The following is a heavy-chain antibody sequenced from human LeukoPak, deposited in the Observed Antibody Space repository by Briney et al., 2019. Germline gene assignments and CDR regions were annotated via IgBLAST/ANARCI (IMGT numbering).Heavy chain of an antibody. CDR1: GSTFISYD. CDR2: MNPNSGNT. D-gene: IGHD2-2*02. J-gene: IGHJ3*02. V-gene: IGHV1-8*01. Sequence: GASVKVSCKASGSTFISYDINWVRQATGQGLEWMGWMNPNSGNTGYAQKFQGRVTMTRNTSISTAYMELSSLRSEDTAVYYCARGLKGYCSSTSCYTDAFDIWGQGTMVTVSS. CDR3: ARGLKGYCSSTSCYTDAFDI.